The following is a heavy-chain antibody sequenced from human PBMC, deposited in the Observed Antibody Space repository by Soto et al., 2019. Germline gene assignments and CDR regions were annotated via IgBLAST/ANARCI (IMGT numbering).Heavy chain of an antibody. V-gene: IGHV4-30-4*01. CDR3: AREWYYYDSSGYYRNWFDP. CDR1: GGSVSSGDYY. D-gene: IGHD3-22*01. CDR2: ISYTGST. J-gene: IGHJ5*02. Sequence: SETLSLTCTVSGGSVSSGDYYWTWIRQPPGKGLEWIGYISYTGSTYYNPSLKSRVTISVDTSKNQLSLRLRSVTAADTAVYYCAREWYYYDSSGYYRNWFDPWGQGTLVTVSS.